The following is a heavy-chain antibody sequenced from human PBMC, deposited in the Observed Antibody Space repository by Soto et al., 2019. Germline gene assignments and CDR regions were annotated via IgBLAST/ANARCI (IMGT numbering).Heavy chain of an antibody. Sequence: LSLTCAVSGGSISSGGYSWSWIRQPPGKGLEWIGYIYHSGSTYYNPSLKSRVTISVDRSKNQFSLKLSSVTAADTAVYYCARLYYYDSSGDGFDPWGQGTLVTVSS. D-gene: IGHD3-22*01. CDR2: IYHSGST. CDR1: GGSISSGGYS. CDR3: ARLYYYDSSGDGFDP. V-gene: IGHV4-30-2*01. J-gene: IGHJ5*02.